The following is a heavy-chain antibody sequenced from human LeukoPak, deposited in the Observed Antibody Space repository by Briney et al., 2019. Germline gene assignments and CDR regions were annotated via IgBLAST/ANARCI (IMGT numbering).Heavy chain of an antibody. J-gene: IGHJ3*02. V-gene: IGHV3-9*03. CDR1: GFTFDDYA. D-gene: IGHD6-13*01. CDR3: AKVASSSWYDAFDI. CDR2: ISWNSGSI. Sequence: PGRSLRLSCAASGFTFDDYAMHWVRQAPGKGLEWVSGISWNSGSIGYADSVKGRFTISRDNAKNSLYLQMNSLRAEDMASYYCAKVASSSWYDAFDIWGQGTMVTVSS.